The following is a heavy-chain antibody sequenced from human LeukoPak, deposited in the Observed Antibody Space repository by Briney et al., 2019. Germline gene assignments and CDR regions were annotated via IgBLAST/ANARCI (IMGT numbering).Heavy chain of an antibody. Sequence: SETLSLTCAVYGGSFSGYYWSWIRQPPGKGLEWIGEINHSGSTNYNPSLKSRVTISVDTSKNQFSLKLSSVTAADTAVYYCARASRYSRGWPDYWGQGTLVTVSS. J-gene: IGHJ4*02. D-gene: IGHD6-19*01. CDR1: GGSFSGYY. V-gene: IGHV4-34*01. CDR3: ARASRYSRGWPDY. CDR2: INHSGST.